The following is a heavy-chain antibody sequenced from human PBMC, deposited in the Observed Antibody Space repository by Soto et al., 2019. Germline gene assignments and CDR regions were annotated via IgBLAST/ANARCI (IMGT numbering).Heavy chain of an antibody. V-gene: IGHV3-66*01. D-gene: IGHD3-10*01. CDR3: TRDSSYYGAGRGVLDY. Sequence: GGSLRLSCAVSGFIVNNNYMSWVRQAPGKGPEWVSVIYSDGTTDYADSVKGRFTVSRDTSRNTLYLQMNSLRAEDTAVYHCTRDSSYYGAGRGVLDYWGQGTLVTVSS. J-gene: IGHJ4*02. CDR1: GFIVNNNY. CDR2: IYSDGTT.